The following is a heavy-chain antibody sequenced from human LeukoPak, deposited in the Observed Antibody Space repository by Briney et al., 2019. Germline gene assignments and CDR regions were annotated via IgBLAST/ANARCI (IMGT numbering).Heavy chain of an antibody. V-gene: IGHV1-69*06. D-gene: IGHD3/OR15-3a*01. Sequence: GASVKVSCKASGGTFSSYAISWVRQAPGQGLEWMGGIIPIFGTANYAQKFQGRVTITADKSTSTAYMELSSLRSEDTAVYYCAREFRPGLVILRPYYYYYMDVWGKGTTVTVSS. CDR1: GGTFSSYA. CDR2: IIPIFGTA. CDR3: AREFRPGLVILRPYYYYYMDV. J-gene: IGHJ6*03.